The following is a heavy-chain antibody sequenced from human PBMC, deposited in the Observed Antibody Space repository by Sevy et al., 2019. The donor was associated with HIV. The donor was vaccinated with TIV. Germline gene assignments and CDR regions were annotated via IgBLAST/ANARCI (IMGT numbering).Heavy chain of an antibody. V-gene: IGHV3-7*01. CDR3: ARVGSAPKEDSGYEDALDI. J-gene: IGHJ3*02. D-gene: IGHD5-12*01. CDR1: GFSFSSYW. CDR2: IKQDGSEK. Sequence: GGSLRLSCAASGFSFSSYWMRWVRQAPGKGLEWVANIKQDGSEKNYVDYVKGRFTISRDEAKNSMYLQMNSLRVEDTAVYYCARVGSAPKEDSGYEDALDIWGQGTMVTVSS.